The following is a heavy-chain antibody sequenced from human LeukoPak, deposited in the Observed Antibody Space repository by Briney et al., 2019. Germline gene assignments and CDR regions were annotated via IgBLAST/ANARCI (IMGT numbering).Heavy chain of an antibody. V-gene: IGHV4-59*01. D-gene: IGHD2-8*02. CDR2: IYYSGTT. Sequence: SETLSLTCTVSGGSINSNYWNWIRQAPGMGLEWIGYIYYSGTTNYNPSLRSRVTISLDTSKNQFSLKLTSVTAADTAVYYCARDIVLTYGMDVWGQGTTVTVSS. CDR1: GGSINSNY. CDR3: ARDIVLTYGMDV. J-gene: IGHJ6*02.